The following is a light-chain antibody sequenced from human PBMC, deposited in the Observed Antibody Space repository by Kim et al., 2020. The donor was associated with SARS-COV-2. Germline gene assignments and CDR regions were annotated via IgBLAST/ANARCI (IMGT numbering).Light chain of an antibody. CDR2: GKN. CDR1: RLRSYY. V-gene: IGLV3-19*01. Sequence: VAVGQTVRITCQGDRLRSYYATWYQQKPGQAPILVIYGKNNRPSGIPDRFSGSSSGNTASLTITETQAGDEADYYCNSRDSNDNVVFGGGTKLTVL. J-gene: IGLJ2*01. CDR3: NSRDSNDNVV.